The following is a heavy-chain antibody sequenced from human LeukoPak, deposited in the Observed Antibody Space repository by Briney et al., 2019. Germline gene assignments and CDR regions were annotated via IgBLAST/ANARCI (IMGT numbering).Heavy chain of an antibody. V-gene: IGHV1-69*13. Sequence: SVKVSCKASGGTFSSYAISWVRQAPGKGLEWMGGIIPIFGTANYAQKFQGRVTITADESTSTAYMELSSLRSEDTAVYYCARGDLGGDWEYYYYGMDVWGQGTTVTVSS. CDR1: GGTFSSYA. CDR3: ARGDLGGDWEYYYYGMDV. J-gene: IGHJ6*02. D-gene: IGHD2-21*02. CDR2: IIPIFGTA.